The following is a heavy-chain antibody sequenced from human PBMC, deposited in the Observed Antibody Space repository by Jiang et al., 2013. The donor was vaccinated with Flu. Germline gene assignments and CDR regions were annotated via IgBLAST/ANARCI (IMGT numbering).Heavy chain of an antibody. Sequence: SCAASGFTVSSNYMSWVRQAPGKGLEWVSVIYSGGSTYYADSVKGRFTISRDNSKNTLYLQMNSLRAEDTAVYYCARVEMATISYYFDYWGQGTLVTVSS. J-gene: IGHJ4*02. CDR3: ARVEMATISYYFDY. V-gene: IGHV3-53*01. CDR1: GFTVSSNY. CDR2: IYSGGST. D-gene: IGHD5-24*01.